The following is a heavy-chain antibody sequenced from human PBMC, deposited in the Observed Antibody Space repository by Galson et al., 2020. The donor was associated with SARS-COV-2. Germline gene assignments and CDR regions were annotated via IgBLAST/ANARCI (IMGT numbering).Heavy chain of an antibody. CDR3: ARERMAGTGYNYFDY. Sequence: GGSLRLSCAASGFAVSSNFMSWVRQTPERGLEWVSIIYSGGAAYYADSVKGRFTISRDSSKNTLYLQMNSLRAEDSAVYFCARERMAGTGYNYFDYWGQGTLVTVSS. V-gene: IGHV3-53*01. CDR2: IYSGGAA. D-gene: IGHD6-19*01. CDR1: GFAVSSNF. J-gene: IGHJ4*02.